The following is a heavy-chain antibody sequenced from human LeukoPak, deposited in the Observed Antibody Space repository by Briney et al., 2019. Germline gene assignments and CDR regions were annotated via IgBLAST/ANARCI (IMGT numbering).Heavy chain of an antibody. D-gene: IGHD1-26*01. CDR1: GFTFRDYA. CDR2: ISGDGGST. Sequence: GGSLRLSCAVSGFTFRDYAMHWVRQAPGKCLEWVSLISGDGGSTYYADSVEGRFAFSRDNTKNSLYLQMNNLRIEDTALYYCVKPAPGSYYEGPFDYWGQGTLVTVSS. CDR3: VKPAPGSYYEGPFDY. V-gene: IGHV3-43*02. J-gene: IGHJ4*02.